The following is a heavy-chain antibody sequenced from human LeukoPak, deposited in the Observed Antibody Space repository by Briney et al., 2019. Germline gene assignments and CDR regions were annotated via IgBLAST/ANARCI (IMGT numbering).Heavy chain of an antibody. CDR1: GGSFSDYY. J-gene: IGHJ3*02. V-gene: IGHV4-34*01. CDR3: ARRYSSSWKRRHAFDI. CDR2: INHSGIT. Sequence: SETLSLTCAVYGGSFSDYYWSWIRQPPGKGLEYIGEINHSGITNYNPSLMSRVTISVDTSKNQFSLKLSSVTAADTAVYYCARRYSSSWKRRHAFDIWGQGTMVTVSS. D-gene: IGHD6-13*01.